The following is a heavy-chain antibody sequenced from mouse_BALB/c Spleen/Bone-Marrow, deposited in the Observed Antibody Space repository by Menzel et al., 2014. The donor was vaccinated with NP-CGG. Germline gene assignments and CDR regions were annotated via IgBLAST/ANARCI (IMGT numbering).Heavy chain of an antibody. D-gene: IGHD2-4*01. CDR3: ARLITTGGFAY. CDR2: ILPGSGTT. Sequence: VKVVESGAELMKPGASVKISCKATGYTFSTYWIEWVKQRPGHGLEWIGEILPGSGTTNYNEKFKGKATLTADTSSNTAYMQLSSLTSEDSAVYYCARLITTGGFAYWGQGTLVTVSA. V-gene: IGHV1-9*01. J-gene: IGHJ3*01. CDR1: GYTFSTYW.